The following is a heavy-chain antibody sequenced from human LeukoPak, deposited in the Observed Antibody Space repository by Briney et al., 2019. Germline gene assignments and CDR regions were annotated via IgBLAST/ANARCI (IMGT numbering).Heavy chain of an antibody. CDR3: ARGGEGATDY. D-gene: IGHD1-26*01. CDR2: IYTSGST. CDR1: GGSISSGSYY. Sequence: PSQTLSLACTVSGGSISSGSYYSSWIRQPAGKGLEWIGRIYTSGSTNYNPSLKSRVTISVDTSKNQFSLKLSSVTAADTAVYYCARGGEGATDYWGQGTLVTVSS. J-gene: IGHJ4*02. V-gene: IGHV4-61*02.